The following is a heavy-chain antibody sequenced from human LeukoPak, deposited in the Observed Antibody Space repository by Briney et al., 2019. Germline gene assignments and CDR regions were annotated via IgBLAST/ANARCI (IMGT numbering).Heavy chain of an antibody. CDR3: ARMGKQWLVLRGWFDP. Sequence: PSETLSLTCAVYGGSFSGYYWSWIRQPPGKVLEWIGEINHSGSTNYNPSLKSRVTISVDTSKNQFSLKLSSVTAADTAVYYCARMGKQWLVLRGWFDPWGQGTLVTVSS. V-gene: IGHV4-34*01. D-gene: IGHD6-19*01. J-gene: IGHJ5*02. CDR1: GGSFSGYY. CDR2: INHSGST.